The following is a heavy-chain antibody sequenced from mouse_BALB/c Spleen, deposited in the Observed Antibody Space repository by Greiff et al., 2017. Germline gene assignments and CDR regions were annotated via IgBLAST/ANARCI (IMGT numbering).Heavy chain of an antibody. J-gene: IGHJ4*01. V-gene: IGHV7-3*02. D-gene: IGHD2-10*02. CDR1: GFTFTDYY. CDR2: IRNKANGYTT. CDR3: AREYGNYGDYAMDY. Sequence: EVMLVESGGGLVQPGGSLRLSCATSGFTFTDYYMSWVRQPPGKALEWLGFIRNKANGYTTEYSASVKGRFTISRDNSQSILYLQMNTLRAEDSATYYCAREYGNYGDYAMDYWGQGTSVTVSS.